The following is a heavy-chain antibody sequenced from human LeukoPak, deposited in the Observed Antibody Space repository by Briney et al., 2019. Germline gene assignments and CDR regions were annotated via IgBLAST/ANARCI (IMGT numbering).Heavy chain of an antibody. CDR1: GFTFRGYA. D-gene: IGHD6-13*01. V-gene: IGHV3-23*01. Sequence: GGSLRLSCAASGFTFRGYAMSWVRQAPGKGLEWVSAISGSGGGTYYADSVKGRFTISRDNSKNTLFLQMNSLRAKDTAVYYCAKEGSSWSPFDYWGQGILVTVSS. CDR3: AKEGSSWSPFDY. J-gene: IGHJ4*02. CDR2: ISGSGGGT.